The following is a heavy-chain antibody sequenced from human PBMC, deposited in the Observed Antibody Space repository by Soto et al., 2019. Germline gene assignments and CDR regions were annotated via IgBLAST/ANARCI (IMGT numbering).Heavy chain of an antibody. D-gene: IGHD2-2*01. J-gene: IGHJ4*02. Sequence: SETLSLTCAVYGGSFSGYYWSWIRQPPGKGLEWIGEINHSGSINYNPSLKSRVTISVDTSKNQFSLKLSSVTAADTAVYYCARGPYCSSTSCYSLRDFDYWGQGTLVTVSS. CDR1: GGSFSGYY. CDR3: ARGPYCSSTSCYSLRDFDY. CDR2: INHSGSI. V-gene: IGHV4-34*01.